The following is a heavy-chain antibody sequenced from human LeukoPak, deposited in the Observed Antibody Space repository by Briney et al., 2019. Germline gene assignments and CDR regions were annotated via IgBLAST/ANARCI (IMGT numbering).Heavy chain of an antibody. J-gene: IGHJ4*02. CDR2: ISGSGDST. V-gene: IGHV3-23*01. Sequence: PGGSLRLSCAASGFTSSSNSITWVRQTPGTGLEWVSGISGSGDSTFYADSVKGRFTISRDNSRNRLYLQMSSLRPEYTAVYYCTKWSVFGDDWGQGTLVTVSS. CDR3: TKWSVFGDD. CDR1: GFTSSSNS. D-gene: IGHD3-10*02.